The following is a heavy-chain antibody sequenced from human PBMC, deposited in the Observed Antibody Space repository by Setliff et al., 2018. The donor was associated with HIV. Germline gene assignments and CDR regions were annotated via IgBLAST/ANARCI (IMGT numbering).Heavy chain of an antibody. J-gene: IGHJ6*03. CDR2: INHGGST. CDR3: ARGYPGIAVAGLSYYYYYYMDV. CDR1: SGSFSGYY. V-gene: IGHV4-34*01. D-gene: IGHD6-19*01. Sequence: KPSETLSLTCAVYSGSFSGYYWSWIRQSPGKGLEWIGEINHGGSTKYNPSFKSRLAMSVDTSKQQFSLKLSSVTAADTAVYYCARGYPGIAVAGLSYYYYYYMDVWGKGTTVTVSS.